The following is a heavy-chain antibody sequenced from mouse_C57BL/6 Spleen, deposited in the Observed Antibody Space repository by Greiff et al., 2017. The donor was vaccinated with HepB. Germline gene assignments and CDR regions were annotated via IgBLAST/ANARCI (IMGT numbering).Heavy chain of an antibody. J-gene: IGHJ1*03. CDR1: GFNIKDYY. Sequence: EVQLQQSGAELVKPGASVKLSCTASGFNIKDYYMHWVKQRPEQGLEWIGRIDPEDGETKYAPKFQGKATITADTSSNTAYLQLRSLTSEDNAVYYCARSPFNATVVGWYFDVWGTGTTVTVSS. V-gene: IGHV14-2*01. CDR3: ARSPFNATVVGWYFDV. D-gene: IGHD1-1*01. CDR2: IDPEDGET.